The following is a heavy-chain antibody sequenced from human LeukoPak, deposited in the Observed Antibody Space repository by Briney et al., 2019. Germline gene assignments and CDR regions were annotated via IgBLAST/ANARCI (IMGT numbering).Heavy chain of an antibody. V-gene: IGHV1-2*02. J-gene: IGHJ4*02. CDR1: GYTFTGYY. D-gene: IGHD3-10*01. Sequence: GASVKVSCKASGYTFTGYYMHWVRQAPGQGLEWMGWINPNSGGTNYAQKFQGRVTMTRDTSISTAYMELSRLRSDDMAVYYCARVVTMVRGVIIAPFDYWGQGTLVTVSS. CDR3: ARVVTMVRGVIIAPFDY. CDR2: INPNSGGT.